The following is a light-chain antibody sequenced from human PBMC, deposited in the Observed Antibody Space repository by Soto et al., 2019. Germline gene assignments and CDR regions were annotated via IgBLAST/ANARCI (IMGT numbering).Light chain of an antibody. CDR2: GAS. Sequence: EFVLTQSPGKLSLSPGERATLSCRASQSISSGFLAWYQQKPGQAPRLLIYGASHRGTGIPDRFSGSGAGTDFTLTISRLEPEDFAVYCCQQYGSSPPLTFGGGTKVEIK. V-gene: IGKV3-20*01. J-gene: IGKJ4*01. CDR1: QSISSGF. CDR3: QQYGSSPPLT.